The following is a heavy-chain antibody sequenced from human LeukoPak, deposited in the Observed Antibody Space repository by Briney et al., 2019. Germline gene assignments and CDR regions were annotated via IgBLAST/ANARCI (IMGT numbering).Heavy chain of an antibody. J-gene: IGHJ4*02. V-gene: IGHV1-8*01. CDR1: GYTFTSHD. CDR2: MNPNSGNT. Sequence: ASVKVSRKASGYTFTSHDINWVRQATGQGLEWMGWMNPNSGNTGYAQKFQGRVTMTRNTSISTAYMELSSLRSEDTAVYYCARQTTVTTGDYWGQGTLVTVSS. CDR3: ARQTTVTTGDY. D-gene: IGHD4-17*01.